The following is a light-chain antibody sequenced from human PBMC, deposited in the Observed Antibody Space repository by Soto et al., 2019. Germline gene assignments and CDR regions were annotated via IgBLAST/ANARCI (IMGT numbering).Light chain of an antibody. CDR2: DVS. V-gene: IGLV2-14*01. Sequence: QSALTQPASVSGSPGQSITISCTGTSSDVGGYNYVSWYQQHPGKAPKLMIYDVSNRPSGVSNRFSGSTSGNTGSLTISGLQAEDEADYYCSSYTSSSSYVFGTGTKLTVL. J-gene: IGLJ1*01. CDR3: SSYTSSSSYV. CDR1: SSDVGGYNY.